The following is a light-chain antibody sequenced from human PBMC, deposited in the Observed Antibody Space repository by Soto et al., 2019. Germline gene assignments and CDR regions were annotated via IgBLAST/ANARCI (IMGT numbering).Light chain of an antibody. V-gene: IGKV1-39*01. J-gene: IGKJ2*01. CDR3: QQSYSTPYT. CDR1: QSISSY. Sequence: DIQMTQSPSSLSASVGDRVTMTCRASQSISSYLNWYEQKPGKVPKLLIHAASSLQSGVPSRFSGSGSVTDFTLTISSLQPEDFATYYCQQSYSTPYTFGQGTKLEIK. CDR2: AAS.